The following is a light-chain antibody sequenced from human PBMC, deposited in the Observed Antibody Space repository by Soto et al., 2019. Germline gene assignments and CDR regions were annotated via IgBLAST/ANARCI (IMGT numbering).Light chain of an antibody. J-gene: IGKJ1*01. CDR3: QQYGGSPRT. CDR1: QNVRTF. CDR2: AAS. Sequence: EVVLTQSPATLSLSPGERATLSCRASQNVRTFLDWYQQKPGQAPRLLIYAASNRATGIPARFSGSGSGTDFTLTISSLEPEDFAVYYCQQYGGSPRTFGQGTKVEVK. V-gene: IGKV3-11*01.